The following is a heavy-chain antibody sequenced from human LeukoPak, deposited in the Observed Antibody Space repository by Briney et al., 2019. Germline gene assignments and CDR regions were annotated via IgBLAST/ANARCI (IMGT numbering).Heavy chain of an antibody. CDR1: GFTFSSYS. Sequence: GGSLRLSCAASGFTFSSYSMNWVRQAPGKGLEWVSSISSSSSYIYYADSVKGRFTISRDNAKNSLYLQTNSLRAEDTAVYYCARGMAAAGTVDYWGQGTLVTVSS. CDR2: ISSSSSYI. J-gene: IGHJ4*02. D-gene: IGHD6-13*01. V-gene: IGHV3-21*01. CDR3: ARGMAAAGTVDY.